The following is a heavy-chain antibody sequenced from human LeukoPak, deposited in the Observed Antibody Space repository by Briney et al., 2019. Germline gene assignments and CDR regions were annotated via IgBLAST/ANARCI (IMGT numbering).Heavy chain of an antibody. V-gene: IGHV4-38-2*02. D-gene: IGHD1-26*01. J-gene: IGHJ4*02. CDR2: IYHSGST. CDR3: AREPDSDSGSYPPPATEYYFDY. CDR1: GYSISSGYY. Sequence: SETLSLTCTVSGYSISSGYYWGWIRQPPGKGLEWIGSIYHSGSTYYNPSLKSRVTISVDTSKNQFSLKLSSVTAADTAVYYSAREPDSDSGSYPPPATEYYFDYWGQGTLVTVSS.